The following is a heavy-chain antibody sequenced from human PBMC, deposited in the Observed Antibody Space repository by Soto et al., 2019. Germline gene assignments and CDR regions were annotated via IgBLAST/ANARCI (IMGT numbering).Heavy chain of an antibody. D-gene: IGHD3-3*01. V-gene: IGHV4-30-2*01. Sequence: PSETLSLTCAVSGGSISSGGYSWSWIRQPPGKGLEWIGYIYHSGSTYYNPSLKSRVTISVDRSKNQFSLKLSSVTAADTAVYYCARGLTTISRNWFDPWGQGTLVTVSS. CDR3: ARGLTTISRNWFDP. CDR2: IYHSGST. J-gene: IGHJ5*02. CDR1: GGSISSGGYS.